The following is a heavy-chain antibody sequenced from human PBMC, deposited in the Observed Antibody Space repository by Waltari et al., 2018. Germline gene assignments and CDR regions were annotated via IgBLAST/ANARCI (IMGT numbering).Heavy chain of an antibody. J-gene: IGHJ6*02. D-gene: IGHD2-15*01. CDR1: GYTFTSYD. CDR2: MNPNSGNT. CDR3: ARGSGWWHYYYYYGMDV. Sequence: QVQLVQSGAEVKKPGASVKVSCKASGYTFTSYDINWVRQATGQVLEWMGWMNPNSGNTGYAQKFQGRVTMTRNTSISTAYMELSSLRSEDTAVYYCARGSGWWHYYYYYGMDVWGQGTTVTVSS. V-gene: IGHV1-8*01.